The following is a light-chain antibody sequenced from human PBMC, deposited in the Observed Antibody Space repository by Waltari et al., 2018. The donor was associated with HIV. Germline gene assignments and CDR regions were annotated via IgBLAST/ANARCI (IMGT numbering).Light chain of an antibody. CDR2: SNN. Sequence: QSLLTQPPSASGTPGQRVTISCSGSRSNIAGTTVNWYLQPPATTPKSLIYSNNQQPSGIPDRFSGSKSGTSASLAISGLQSEDEAEYYCAAWDDSLNGVVFGGGTKLTVL. CDR3: AAWDDSLNGVV. CDR1: RSNIAGTT. J-gene: IGLJ2*01. V-gene: IGLV1-44*01.